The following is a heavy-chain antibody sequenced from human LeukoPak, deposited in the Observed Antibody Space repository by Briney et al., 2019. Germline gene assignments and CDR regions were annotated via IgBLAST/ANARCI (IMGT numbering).Heavy chain of an antibody. Sequence: PGGSLRLSCAASGFTFSSYAMSWVRQAPGKGLEWVSAISGSGGSTYYADSVKGRFTTSRDNSKNTLYLQMNSLRAEDTAVYYSAKGWGPPSIAVAGTGFDYWGQGTLVTVSS. J-gene: IGHJ4*02. CDR1: GFTFSSYA. CDR3: AKGWGPPSIAVAGTGFDY. V-gene: IGHV3-23*01. CDR2: ISGSGGST. D-gene: IGHD6-19*01.